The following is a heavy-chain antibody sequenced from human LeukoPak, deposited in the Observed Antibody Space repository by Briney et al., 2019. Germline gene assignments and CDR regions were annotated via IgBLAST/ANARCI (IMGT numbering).Heavy chain of an antibody. Sequence: GGSLRLSCAASGFTVSTNYMTWVREAPGKGLEWVSVVYSGGNIYYADSVKGRFTISRDNSKDTVYLQMSSLRAEDTAVYFCARTSSWYAGAWFDSWGQGTLVTVSS. J-gene: IGHJ5*01. CDR3: ARTSSWYAGAWFDS. CDR1: GFTVSTNY. V-gene: IGHV3-66*01. D-gene: IGHD6-13*01. CDR2: VYSGGNI.